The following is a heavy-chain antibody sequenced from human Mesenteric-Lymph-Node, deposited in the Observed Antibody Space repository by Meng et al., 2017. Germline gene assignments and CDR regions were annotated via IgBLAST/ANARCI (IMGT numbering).Heavy chain of an antibody. D-gene: IGHD3-22*01. Sequence: GESLKISCAASGFTFSSYGMHWVRQAPGKGLEWVAVIWYDGSNKYYADSVKGRFTISRDNSKNTLYLQMNSLRAEDTAVYYCAREAMYYYDSSGYFDAFDIWGQGTMVTVSS. V-gene: IGHV3-33*01. J-gene: IGHJ3*02. CDR2: IWYDGSNK. CDR3: AREAMYYYDSSGYFDAFDI. CDR1: GFTFSSYG.